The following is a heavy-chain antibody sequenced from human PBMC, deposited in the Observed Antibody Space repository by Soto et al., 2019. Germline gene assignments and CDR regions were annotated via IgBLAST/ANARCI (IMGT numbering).Heavy chain of an antibody. CDR2: IDNDGTST. J-gene: IGHJ4*02. V-gene: IGHV3-74*01. D-gene: IGHD2-21*01. Sequence: EVQLVQSGGGSVQPGGSLRLSCAASGFTFSTYWMHWFRQGPGKALVWVSRIDNDGTSTIYADSVKGRFSISRDNAKNTLYLQMNSLRAEDTAVYYCARSSFPYYFDSWGQGALVAVSS. CDR1: GFTFSTYW. CDR3: ARSSFPYYFDS.